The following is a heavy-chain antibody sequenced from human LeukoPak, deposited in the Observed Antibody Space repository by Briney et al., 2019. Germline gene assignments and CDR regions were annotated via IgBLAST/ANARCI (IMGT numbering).Heavy chain of an antibody. CDR3: ARGDGSSGWYLDY. CDR1: GFTFSSFE. Sequence: GGSLRLSCAVSGFTFSSFEMNWVRQAPGKGLEWVSHITVSGSTKYYADSVKGRFTISRDNAKNSLYLQMNSLRAEDTAVYYCARGDGSSGWYLDYWGQGTLVTVSS. CDR2: ITVSGSTK. J-gene: IGHJ4*02. D-gene: IGHD6-19*01. V-gene: IGHV3-48*03.